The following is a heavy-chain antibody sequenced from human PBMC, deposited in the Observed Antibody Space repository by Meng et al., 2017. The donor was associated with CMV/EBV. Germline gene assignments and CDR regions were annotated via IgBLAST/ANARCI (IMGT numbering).Heavy chain of an antibody. CDR2: ISWDGGST. V-gene: IGHV3-43*01. J-gene: IGHJ4*02. Sequence: AGSLRLSCAVSGFTFDDYTMHWVRQAPGKGLEWVSFISWDGGSTYYADSVKGRFTISRDNSKNSLYLQMNSLRTEDTALYYCAKGRITIFGAVDYWGQGTLVTVSS. CDR1: GFTFDDYT. CDR3: AKGRITIFGAVDY. D-gene: IGHD3-3*01.